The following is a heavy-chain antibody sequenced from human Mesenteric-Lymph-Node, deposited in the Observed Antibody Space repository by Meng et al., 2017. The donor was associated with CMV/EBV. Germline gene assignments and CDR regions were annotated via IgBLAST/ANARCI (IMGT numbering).Heavy chain of an antibody. Sequence: ASVKVSCKASGYTFTSYDINWVRQATGQGLEWMGWMNPNSGNTGYAQKFQGRVTMTRNTSISTAYMELTSLSSEDTAVYYCARGLQSVGHYSAEYFQHWGQGTLVTVSS. CDR3: ARGLQSVGHYSAEYFQH. CDR2: MNPNSGNT. V-gene: IGHV1-8*01. J-gene: IGHJ1*01. D-gene: IGHD3-22*01. CDR1: GYTFTSYD.